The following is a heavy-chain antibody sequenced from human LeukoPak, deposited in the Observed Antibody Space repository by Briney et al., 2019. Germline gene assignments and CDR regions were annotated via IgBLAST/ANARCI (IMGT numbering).Heavy chain of an antibody. CDR1: GGTFSSYA. CDR3: ARELGAPFVVVPAAINDYYYYGMDV. V-gene: IGHV1-69*04. CDR2: IIPILGIA. D-gene: IGHD2-2*01. Sequence: SVKVSCKASGGTFSSYAISWVRQAPGQGLEWMGRIIPILGIANYAQKFQGRVTITADKSTSTAYMELSSLRSEDTAVYYCARELGAPFVVVPAAINDYYYYGMDVWGQGTTVTVFS. J-gene: IGHJ6*02.